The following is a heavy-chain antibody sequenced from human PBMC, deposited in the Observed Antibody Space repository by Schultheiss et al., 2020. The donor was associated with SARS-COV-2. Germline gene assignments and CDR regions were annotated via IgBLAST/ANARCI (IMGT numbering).Heavy chain of an antibody. D-gene: IGHD2-2*01. CDR1: GGSFSGYY. J-gene: IGHJ6*02. CDR2: INHSGST. V-gene: IGHV4-34*01. Sequence: SETLSLTCAVYGGSFSGYYWSWIRQPPGKGLEWIGEINHSGSTNYNPSLKSRVTISVDTSKNQFSLKLSSVTAADTAVYYCARAKGYCSSTSCYHYYYYGMDVWGQGTTVTVSS. CDR3: ARAKGYCSSTSCYHYYYYGMDV.